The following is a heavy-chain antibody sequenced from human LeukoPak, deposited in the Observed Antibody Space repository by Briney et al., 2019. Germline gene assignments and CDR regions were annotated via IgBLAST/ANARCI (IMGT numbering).Heavy chain of an antibody. CDR1: GFTFSSYE. CDR2: ISSSVSTI. CDR3: ARVGRYSYGPNWFDP. Sequence: PGGSLRLSCAASGFTFSSYEMNWVRQAPGKGLEWVSYISSSVSTIYYADSVKGRFTISRDNSKNTLYLQMNSLRAEDSAVYYCARVGRYSYGPNWFDPWGQGTLVTVSS. J-gene: IGHJ5*02. V-gene: IGHV3-48*03. D-gene: IGHD5-18*01.